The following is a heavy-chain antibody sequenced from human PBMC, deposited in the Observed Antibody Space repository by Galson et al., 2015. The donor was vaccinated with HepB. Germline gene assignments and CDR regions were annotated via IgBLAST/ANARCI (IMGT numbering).Heavy chain of an antibody. D-gene: IGHD1-1*01. CDR2: IGVRGTT. CDR3: AKGTTDIDY. Sequence: SLRLSCAASGFTFSRLGMTWVRQAPGKGLECVSAIGVRGTTDYAESVKGRFTISRDNSKNMLYLQMNNLRAEDTAVYYCAKGTTDIDYWGQGTPVTVSS. V-gene: IGHV3-23*01. J-gene: IGHJ4*02. CDR1: GFTFSRLG.